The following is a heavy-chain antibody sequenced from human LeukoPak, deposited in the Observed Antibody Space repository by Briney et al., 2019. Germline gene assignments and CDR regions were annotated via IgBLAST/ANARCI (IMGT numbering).Heavy chain of an antibody. CDR1: GGSISSSSYY. J-gene: IGHJ4*02. CDR2: IYYSGST. D-gene: IGHD3-10*01. CDR3: ARQLWFGEFVLVYYFDY. V-gene: IGHV4-39*01. Sequence: SETLSLTCTVSGGSISSSSYYWGWIRQPPGKGLEWIGSIYYSGSTYYNPSLKSRVTISVDTPKNQFSLKLSSVTAADTAVYYCARQLWFGEFVLVYYFDYWGQGTLVTVSS.